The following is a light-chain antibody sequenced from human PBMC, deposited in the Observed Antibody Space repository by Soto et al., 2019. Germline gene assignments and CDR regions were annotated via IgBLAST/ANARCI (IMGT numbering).Light chain of an antibody. J-gene: IGKJ5*01. CDR1: QSIGSSY. CDR2: AAS. Sequence: EIVLTQSPGTLSLSPLDRATLSFMASQSIGSSYLVWFQQKAGQAPRLLMYAASNRATGIPDRFSGSGSGADFTLTISRLEPEDFAVYYCHQYGTAPITFGQGTRLEIK. V-gene: IGKV3-20*01. CDR3: HQYGTAPIT.